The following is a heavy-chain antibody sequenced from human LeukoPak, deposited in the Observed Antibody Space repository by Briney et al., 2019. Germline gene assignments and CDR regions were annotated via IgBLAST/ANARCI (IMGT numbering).Heavy chain of an antibody. CDR3: APEPSGYEYYFDY. V-gene: IGHV1-24*01. CDR2: FDPEDGEK. D-gene: IGHD5-12*01. Sequence: ASVNVSYKVSGYTLTELSMHWVRQAPGKGLEWMGGFDPEDGEKIYAHKSQGRVNMTEDTSTYTAYMELSSLRSEDTAVYYCAPEPSGYEYYFDYWGQGTLVTVSS. J-gene: IGHJ4*02. CDR1: GYTLTELS.